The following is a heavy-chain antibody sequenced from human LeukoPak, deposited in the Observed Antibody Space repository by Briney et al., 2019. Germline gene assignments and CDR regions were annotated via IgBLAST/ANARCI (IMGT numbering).Heavy chain of an antibody. V-gene: IGHV3-23*01. CDR2: LSATGSPT. CDR3: ARGGYRAYYYDSSGPWGY. J-gene: IGHJ4*02. D-gene: IGHD3-22*01. Sequence: GGSLRLSCAASGLTFSSYAMSWVRQAPGKGLECVSALSATGSPTYYADSVKGRFTISRDNSKNTLFLVMNSLRADDTAVYYCARGGYRAYYYDSSGPWGYWGQGTLVTVSS. CDR1: GLTFSSYA.